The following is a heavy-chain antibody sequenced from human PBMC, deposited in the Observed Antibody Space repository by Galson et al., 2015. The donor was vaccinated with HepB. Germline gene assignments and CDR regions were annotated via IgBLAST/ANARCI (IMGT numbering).Heavy chain of an antibody. CDR1: GGSISSSCYY. CDR3: ARWTDYYDRSGYYGQGFPTRIYYFDY. V-gene: IGHV4-39*01. CDR2: TDYSGST. J-gene: IGHJ4*02. D-gene: IGHD3-22*01. Sequence: SETLSLTCTVSGGSISSSCYYWGWIRQPPGKGLEWIGSTDYSGSTYYNPSLKSRVTISVDTSKNQFSLKLTSVTAADTAVYYCARWTDYYDRSGYYGQGFPTRIYYFDYWGQGTLVTVSS.